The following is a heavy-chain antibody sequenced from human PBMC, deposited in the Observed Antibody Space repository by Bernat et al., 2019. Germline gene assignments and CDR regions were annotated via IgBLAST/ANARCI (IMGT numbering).Heavy chain of an antibody. CDR3: ARAGFGTVSYFYYYMDV. Sequence: QVQLVESGGAVVQPGRSLRLSCAASGFTFGSYGMHWVRQAPGKGLEWVALLLSDVSDEYYADSVKGRFTISRDISKNALYLQMNRLRVEDTAVYFCARAGFGTVSYFYYYMDVWGKGTTVAVSS. J-gene: IGHJ6*03. V-gene: IGHV3-33*01. CDR2: LLSDVSDE. D-gene: IGHD1-1*01. CDR1: GFTFGSYG.